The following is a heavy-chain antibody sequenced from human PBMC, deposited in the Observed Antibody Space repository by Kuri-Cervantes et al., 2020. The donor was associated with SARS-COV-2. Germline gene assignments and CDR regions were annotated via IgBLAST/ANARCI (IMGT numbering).Heavy chain of an antibody. CDR1: GFTFSSYS. CDR2: ISSSSSYI. J-gene: IGHJ6*03. V-gene: IGHV3-21*01. Sequence: GGSMRLSCAVSGFTFSSYSMNWVSQAPGKGLEWVSSISSSSSYIYYADSVKGRFTISRDNAKNSLYLQMNSLRAEDTAVYYCARDQGDLYYYYYMDVWGKGTTVTVSS. CDR3: ARDQGDLYYYYYMDV. D-gene: IGHD3-16*01.